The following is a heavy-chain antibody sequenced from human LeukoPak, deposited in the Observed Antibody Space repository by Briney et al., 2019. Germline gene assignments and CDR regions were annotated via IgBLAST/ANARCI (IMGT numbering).Heavy chain of an antibody. CDR1: GGPFSGYY. J-gene: IGHJ4*02. V-gene: IGHV4-34*01. D-gene: IGHD1-26*01. CDR3: ARGLDGLGS. CDR2: INHSGST. Sequence: PSETLSLTCAVYGGPFSGYYWSWIRQPPGKGLEWIGEINHSGSTNYNPSLKSRVTISVDTSKNQFSLKLSSVTAADTAAYYCARGLDGLGSWGQGTLVTVSS.